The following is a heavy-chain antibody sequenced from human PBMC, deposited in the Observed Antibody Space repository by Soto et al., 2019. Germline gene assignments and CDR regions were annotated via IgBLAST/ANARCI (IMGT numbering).Heavy chain of an antibody. CDR1: GFPFRSSS. D-gene: IGHD3-10*01. V-gene: IGHV3-21*01. CDR2: ISSSSYYI. J-gene: IGHJ4*02. Sequence: PGGSLRLSCAASGFPFRSSSMNWVRQAPGKGLEWLSSISSSSYYIFYADSVKGRFTISRDNAKNSLYLQMHSLRAEDTAVYYCARGLGEVSAFWGQGTPVTVSS. CDR3: ARGLGEVSAF.